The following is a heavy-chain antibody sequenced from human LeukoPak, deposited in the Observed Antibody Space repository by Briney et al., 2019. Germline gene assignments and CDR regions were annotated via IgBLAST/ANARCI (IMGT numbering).Heavy chain of an antibody. J-gene: IGHJ4*02. CDR1: GFSFSVYW. D-gene: IGHD6-19*01. V-gene: IGHV3-74*01. Sequence: GGSLRLSCAASGFSFSVYWMHWVRQAPGKGPVWVSRIKTDGSITDYADFVKGRFTISRDNAKNTLYLQMNSLRAEDTAVYYCARAKYSSGRRYFDYWGQGTLVTVSS. CDR2: IKTDGSIT. CDR3: ARAKYSSGRRYFDY.